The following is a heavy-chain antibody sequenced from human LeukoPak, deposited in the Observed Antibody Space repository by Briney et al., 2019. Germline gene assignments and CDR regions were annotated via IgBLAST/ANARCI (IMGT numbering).Heavy chain of an antibody. Sequence: PGGSLRLSCAASGFTFSSYWMHWVRQAPGKGLVWVSRINSDGSSTSYADSVKGRFTISRDNAKNTLYLQMNSLRAEDTAVYYCAEGSESSGWYGSNDFDYWGQETLVTVSS. J-gene: IGHJ4*02. CDR3: AEGSESSGWYGSNDFDY. CDR1: GFTFSSYW. D-gene: IGHD6-19*01. CDR2: INSDGSST. V-gene: IGHV3-74*01.